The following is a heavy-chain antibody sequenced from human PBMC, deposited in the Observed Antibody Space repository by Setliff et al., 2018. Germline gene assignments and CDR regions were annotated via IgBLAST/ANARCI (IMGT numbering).Heavy chain of an antibody. CDR2: IYSSGST. CDR3: ARESRYYYDNLGTLDY. D-gene: IGHD3-22*01. Sequence: NPSETCSLTCTVSGGSISSGDYYWSWIRQPPGKGLEWIGYIYSSGSTYYNPSLKSRVSISVDTSKNQFSLKLSSVTAADTAVYYCARESRYYYDNLGTLDYWGQGTLVTVSS. J-gene: IGHJ4*02. V-gene: IGHV4-30-4*08. CDR1: GGSISSGDYY.